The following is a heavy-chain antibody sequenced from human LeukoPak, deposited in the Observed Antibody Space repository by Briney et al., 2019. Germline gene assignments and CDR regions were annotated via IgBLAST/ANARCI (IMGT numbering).Heavy chain of an antibody. J-gene: IGHJ6*02. Sequence: PSETLSLTCTVSGGSISGHYWTWIRQPPGKGLEWIGHIHYSGRPDYNPSLKSRVTISVDTSKNQLSLKVTSVTGADTAVYYCARFGVDYDMDVWGQGTTVTVSS. CDR1: GGSISGHY. CDR3: ARFGVDYDMDV. CDR2: IHYSGRP. D-gene: IGHD3-16*01. V-gene: IGHV4-59*11.